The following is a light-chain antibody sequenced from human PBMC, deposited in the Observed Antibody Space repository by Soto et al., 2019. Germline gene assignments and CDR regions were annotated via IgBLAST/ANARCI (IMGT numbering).Light chain of an antibody. CDR3: QQRSNCPPIT. CDR2: DAS. CDR1: QSVSRY. Sequence: ETVLTQSPATLSLSPGERATLACRASQSVSRYLAWYQQKPGQGPRLLIYDASNRATGIPARFSGSGSGTDFTLTISSLEPEDFAIYYCQQRSNCPPITFGQGTRLEIK. V-gene: IGKV3-11*01. J-gene: IGKJ5*01.